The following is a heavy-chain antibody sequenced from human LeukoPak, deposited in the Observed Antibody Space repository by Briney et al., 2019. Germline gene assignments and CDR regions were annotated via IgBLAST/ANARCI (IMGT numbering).Heavy chain of an antibody. J-gene: IGHJ6*02. D-gene: IGHD3-10*01. CDR3: ARGPRPRNYYGSYYGMDV. CDR2: INHSGST. V-gene: IGHV4-34*01. CDR1: GGSFSGYY. Sequence: PSETLSLTCAVYGGSFSGYYWSCIRQPPGKGLEWLGEINHSGSTNYNPSLKSRVTISVDTSKNQFSLKLSSVTAADTAVYYCARGPRPRNYYGSYYGMDVWGQGTTVTVSS.